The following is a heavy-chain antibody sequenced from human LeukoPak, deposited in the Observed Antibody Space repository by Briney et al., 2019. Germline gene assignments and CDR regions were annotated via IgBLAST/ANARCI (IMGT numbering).Heavy chain of an antibody. CDR2: IDHTGST. J-gene: IGHJ6*03. D-gene: IGHD6-13*01. Sequence: SETLSLTCSVSGDSISMRYWSWIRQPPGKRLEWIGYIDHTGSTNYNPSLNSRVTISRDTSKNHFSLELSSVTAADTAVYFCARGRVSSSSWSSTYYYYFYMDVWGKGTTVTVSS. V-gene: IGHV4-59*11. CDR3: ARGRVSSSSWSSTYYYYFYMDV. CDR1: GDSISMRY.